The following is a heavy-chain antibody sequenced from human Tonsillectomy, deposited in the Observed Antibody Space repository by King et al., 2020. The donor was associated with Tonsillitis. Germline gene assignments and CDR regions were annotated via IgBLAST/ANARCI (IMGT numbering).Heavy chain of an antibody. J-gene: IGHJ4*02. CDR3: ARDSSGYYPDY. V-gene: IGHV4-59*08. Sequence: QLQESGPGLVKPSETLSLTCTVSGGSISSYYWSWIRQPPGKGLEWIGYIYYSGSTNYNPSLKSRVTISVDTSKNQFSLKLSSLTAADTAVYYCARDSSGYYPDYWGQGTLVTVSS. CDR1: GGSISSYY. D-gene: IGHD3-22*01. CDR2: IYYSGST.